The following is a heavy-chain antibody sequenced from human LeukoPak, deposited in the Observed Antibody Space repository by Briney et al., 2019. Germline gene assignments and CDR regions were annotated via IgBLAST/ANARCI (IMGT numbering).Heavy chain of an antibody. CDR3: ARAGIAAAGYTYFQH. CDR2: IYTSGST. CDR1: GGSISSSSYY. Sequence: SETLSLTCTVSGGSISSSSYYWGWIRQPAGKGLEWIGRIYTSGSTNYNPSLKSRVTMSVDTSKNQFSLKLSSVTAADTAVYYCARAGIAAAGYTYFQHWGQGTLVTVSS. V-gene: IGHV4-61*02. J-gene: IGHJ1*01. D-gene: IGHD6-13*01.